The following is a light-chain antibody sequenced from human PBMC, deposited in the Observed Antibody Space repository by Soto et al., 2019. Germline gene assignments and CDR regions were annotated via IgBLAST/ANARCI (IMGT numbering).Light chain of an antibody. CDR1: ESISSW. J-gene: IGKJ1*01. CDR2: KAS. CDR3: QQYNSYPWT. Sequence: DIQMTQSPSTLSAPVGDRVTITCRASESISSWLAWYQQKPGKAPKLLIYKASNLGSGVPSRFSGSGSGTEFTLTISSLQPDDFATYYCQQYNSYPWTFGQGTKVDIK. V-gene: IGKV1-5*03.